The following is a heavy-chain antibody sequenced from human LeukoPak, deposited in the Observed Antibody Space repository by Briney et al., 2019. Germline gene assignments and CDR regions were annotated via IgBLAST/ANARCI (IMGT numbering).Heavy chain of an antibody. Sequence: SETLSLTCAVYGGSFSGYYWSWIRQPPGKGLEWIGEINHSGSTNYNPSLKSRVTISVDTSKSQFSLKLSSVTAADTAVYYCARGHCSSTSCYYYYGMDVWGQGTTVTVSS. CDR3: ARGHCSSTSCYYYYGMDV. J-gene: IGHJ6*02. CDR2: INHSGST. D-gene: IGHD2-2*01. V-gene: IGHV4-34*01. CDR1: GGSFSGYY.